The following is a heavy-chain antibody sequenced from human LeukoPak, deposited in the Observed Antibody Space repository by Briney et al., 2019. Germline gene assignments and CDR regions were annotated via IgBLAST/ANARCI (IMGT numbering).Heavy chain of an antibody. CDR1: GFTFSSYA. CDR2: ISYDGSNK. D-gene: IGHD3-10*01. CDR3: AAGGVIIGDAFDI. Sequence: GRSLRLSCAASGFTFSSYAMHWVRQAPGKGLEWVAVISYDGSNKYYADSVKGRFTISRDNSKNTLYLQMNSLRAEDTAVYYCAAGGVIIGDAFDIRGQGTMVTVSS. V-gene: IGHV3-30*01. J-gene: IGHJ3*02.